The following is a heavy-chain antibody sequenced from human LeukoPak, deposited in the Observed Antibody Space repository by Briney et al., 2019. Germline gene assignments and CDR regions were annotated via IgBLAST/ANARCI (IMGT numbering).Heavy chain of an antibody. CDR3: TTEMVGAVDY. J-gene: IGHJ4*02. CDR2: ISSSSNYI. Sequence: GGSLRLSCAASGFTFSSYSKNWVRQAPAKGLEWVSFISSSSNYIYYADSVKGRLTISRDNAKNSLYLQMPRLRAEDTAVYYCTTEMVGAVDYWGQGTLVTVSS. V-gene: IGHV3-21*03. D-gene: IGHD1-26*01. CDR1: GFTFSSYS.